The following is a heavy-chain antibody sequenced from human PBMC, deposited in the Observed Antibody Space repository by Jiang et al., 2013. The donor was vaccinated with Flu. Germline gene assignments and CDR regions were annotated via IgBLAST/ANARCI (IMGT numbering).Heavy chain of an antibody. Sequence: SGAEVKKPGSSVKVSCKASGGTFSSYTISWVRQAPGQGLEWMGRIIPILGIANYAQKFQGRVTITADKSTSTAYMELSSLRSEDTAVYYCAREVRTYGDYYSDYWGQGTLVTVSS. J-gene: IGHJ4*02. CDR2: IIPILGIA. D-gene: IGHD4-17*01. CDR1: GGTFSSYT. V-gene: IGHV1-69*04. CDR3: AREVRTYGDYYSDY.